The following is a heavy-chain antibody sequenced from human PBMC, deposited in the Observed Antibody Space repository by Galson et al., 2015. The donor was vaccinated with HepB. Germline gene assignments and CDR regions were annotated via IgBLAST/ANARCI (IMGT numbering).Heavy chain of an antibody. J-gene: IGHJ4*02. V-gene: IGHV3-30*04. CDR3: ARDTLQYGGGYYFDY. Sequence: SLRLSCAASGFTFSSYAMHWVRQAPGKGLEWVAVISYDGSNKYYADSVKGRFTISRDNSKNTLYLQMNSLRAEDTAVYYCARDTLQYGGGYYFDYWGQGTLVTVSS. D-gene: IGHD4-11*01. CDR1: GFTFSSYA. CDR2: ISYDGSNK.